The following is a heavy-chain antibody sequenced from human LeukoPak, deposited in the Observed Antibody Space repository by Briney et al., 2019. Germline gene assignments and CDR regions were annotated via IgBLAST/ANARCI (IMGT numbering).Heavy chain of an antibody. CDR2: IKSKTSGGTT. CDR3: TARRGAY. V-gene: IGHV3-15*01. CDR1: GFTFSNAW. D-gene: IGHD3-10*01. Sequence: GGSLRLSCAASGFTFSNAWMSWVRQAPGKGLEWVGRIKSKTSGGTTDSAAHVKGRFTISRDDSNNTLYLQMNSLKTEATAVYYCTARRGAYWGQGTLVTVSS. J-gene: IGHJ4*02.